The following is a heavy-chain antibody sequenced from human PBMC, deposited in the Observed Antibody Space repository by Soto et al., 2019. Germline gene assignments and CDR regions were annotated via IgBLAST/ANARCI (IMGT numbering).Heavy chain of an antibody. D-gene: IGHD1-26*01. CDR2: IYYSGST. CDR3: ARVPGGSSWFFDY. J-gene: IGHJ4*02. Sequence: PSETLSLTCTVSGGSISSGDYYWSWIRQPPGKGLEWIGYIYYSGSTYYNPSLKSRVTISVDTSKNQFSLKLSSVTAADTAVYYGARVPGGSSWFFDYWGQGTLVTVSS. CDR1: GGSISSGDYY. V-gene: IGHV4-30-4*01.